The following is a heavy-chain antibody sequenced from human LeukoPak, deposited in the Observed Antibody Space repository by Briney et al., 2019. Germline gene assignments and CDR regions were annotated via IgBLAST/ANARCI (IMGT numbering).Heavy chain of an antibody. J-gene: IGHJ4*02. Sequence: SETLSLTCTVSGGSISSYYWSWIRQPPGKGLEWIGYIYYSGSTNYNPSLKSRGTISVDTSKNQFSLKLSSVTAADTAVYYCARARAWDEFDYWGQGTLVTVSS. V-gene: IGHV4-59*01. CDR1: GGSISSYY. CDR2: IYYSGST. D-gene: IGHD1-26*01. CDR3: ARARAWDEFDY.